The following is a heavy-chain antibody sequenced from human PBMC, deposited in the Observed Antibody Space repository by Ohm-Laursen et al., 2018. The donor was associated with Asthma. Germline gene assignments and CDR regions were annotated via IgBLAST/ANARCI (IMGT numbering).Heavy chain of an antibody. CDR3: ARIGPEWELPGREYSLHH. V-gene: IGHV3-7*01. Sequence: GSLRLSCAASGFTFSTYWMSWVRQAPGKGLEWVANIKEDGSEKYSVDSVKGRFTISRDNAKNSLSLQMNSLRVEDTTLYYCARIGPEWELPGREYSLHHWGQGTQVTVSS. J-gene: IGHJ1*01. D-gene: IGHD1-26*01. CDR1: GFTFSTYW. CDR2: IKEDGSEK.